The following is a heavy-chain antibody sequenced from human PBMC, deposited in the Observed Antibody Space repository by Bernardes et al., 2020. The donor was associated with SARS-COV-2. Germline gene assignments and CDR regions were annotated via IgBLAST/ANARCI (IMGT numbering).Heavy chain of an antibody. CDR1: AYTLSSYW. CDR3: ARHEDENDAPDEYWYFDV. Sequence: GESLMSSCKGPAYTLSSYWISWVRQMPGTGLECMGMIDPSDSYTSYSPSFEGLVTMSVDKSISTAHLHWSSLKASDTAMYYCARHEDENDAPDEYWYFDVWERGTQVTVSS. J-gene: IGHJ2*01. CDR2: IDPSDSYT. D-gene: IGHD1-1*01. V-gene: IGHV5-10-1*01.